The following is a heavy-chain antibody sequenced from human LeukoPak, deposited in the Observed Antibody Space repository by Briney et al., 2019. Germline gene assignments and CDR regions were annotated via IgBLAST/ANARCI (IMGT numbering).Heavy chain of an antibody. CDR3: ARVGGTTKGPRSDWFDP. CDR2: ISAYNSNT. D-gene: IGHD1-7*01. V-gene: IGHV1-18*01. CDR1: GYTFTSYG. J-gene: IGHJ5*02. Sequence: ASVKVSCKASGYTFTSYGISWVRQAPGQGLEWMGWISAYNSNTNYAQKLQGRVTMTTDTSTSTAYMELRSLRSDDTAVYYCARVGGTTKGPRSDWFDPWGQGTLVTVSS.